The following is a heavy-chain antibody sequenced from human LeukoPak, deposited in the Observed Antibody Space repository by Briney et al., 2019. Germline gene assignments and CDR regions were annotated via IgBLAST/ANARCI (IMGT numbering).Heavy chain of an antibody. CDR1: GGSFSTYY. V-gene: IGHV4-34*01. CDR2: INHSGST. CDR3: ARDRDIVVDRGWFDL. J-gene: IGHJ5*02. Sequence: SETLSLTCAVYGGSFSTYYWSWIRQPPGKGLEWIGEINHSGSTNYNPSLKSRVTISVDTSKNQFSLKLSSVTAADTAAYYCARDRDIVVDRGWFDLWGQGTLVTVSS. D-gene: IGHD2-15*01.